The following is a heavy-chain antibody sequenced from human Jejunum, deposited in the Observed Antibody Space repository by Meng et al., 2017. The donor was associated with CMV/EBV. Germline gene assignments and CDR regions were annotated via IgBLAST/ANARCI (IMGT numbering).Heavy chain of an antibody. CDR3: ERLRITLFGEMIRGYYSMDV. CDR1: SFW. CDR2: INQDGSEK. J-gene: IGHJ6*02. V-gene: IGHV3-7*01. Sequence: SFWMPWVRQAPGKGLEWVANINQDGSEKHYVDSVKGRFTVSRDNARNSLYLQLSSLRADDTAVYYCERLRITLFGEMIRGYYSMDVWGQGTTVTVSS. D-gene: IGHD3-3*01.